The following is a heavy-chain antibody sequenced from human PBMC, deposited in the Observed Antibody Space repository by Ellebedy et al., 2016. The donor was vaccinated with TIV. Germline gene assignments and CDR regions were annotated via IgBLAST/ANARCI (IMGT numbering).Heavy chain of an antibody. Sequence: GESLKISCVGSGYTFSPYWMHWVRQAPGEGLVWVARINNDCSSTNYADSVKGRFTISRDNAESILYLQMNSLRVEDTAMYYCAGDLDVWGQGILVTVSS. J-gene: IGHJ4*02. CDR3: AGDLDV. D-gene: IGHD3-3*01. V-gene: IGHV3-74*01. CDR1: GYTFSPYW. CDR2: INNDCSST.